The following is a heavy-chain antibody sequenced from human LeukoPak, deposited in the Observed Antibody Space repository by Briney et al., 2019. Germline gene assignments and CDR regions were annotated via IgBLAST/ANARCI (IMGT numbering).Heavy chain of an antibody. CDR1: GYTLTELS. J-gene: IGHJ4*02. D-gene: IGHD6-13*01. CDR3: ARGSPGSGIAAAWRY. CDR2: FDPEDGET. V-gene: IGHV1-24*01. Sequence: ASVEVSCKVSGYTLTELSMHWVRQAPGKGLEWMGGFDPEDGETIYAQKFQGRVTMTEDTSTDTAYMELSRLRSDDTAVYYCARGSPGSGIAAAWRYWGQGTLVTVSS.